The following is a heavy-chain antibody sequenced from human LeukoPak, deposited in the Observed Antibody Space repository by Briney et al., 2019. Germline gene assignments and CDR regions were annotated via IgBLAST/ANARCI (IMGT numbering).Heavy chain of an antibody. CDR1: GGSISSYY. CDR3: ARAGSIGSYYYFDY. Sequence: SGTLSLTCTVSGGSISSYYWSWIRQPPGKGLEWIGYIYYSGSTNYNPSLKSRVTISVDTSKNQFSLKLSSVTAADTAVYYCARAGSIGSYYYFDYWGQGALVTVSS. V-gene: IGHV4-59*01. D-gene: IGHD1-26*01. J-gene: IGHJ4*02. CDR2: IYYSGST.